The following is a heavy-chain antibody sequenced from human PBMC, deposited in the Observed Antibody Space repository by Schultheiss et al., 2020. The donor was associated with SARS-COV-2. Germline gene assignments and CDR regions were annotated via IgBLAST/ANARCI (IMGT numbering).Heavy chain of an antibody. V-gene: IGHV4-61*08. CDR2: IYYSGST. CDR1: GGSISSGGYY. J-gene: IGHJ5*02. D-gene: IGHD2-2*01. Sequence: SETLSLTCTVSGGSISSGGYYWSWIRQHPGKGLEWIGYIYYSGSTNYNPSLKSRVTISVDTSKNQFSLKLSSVTAADTAVYYCARQYCSSTSCYVFWFDPWGQGTLVTVSS. CDR3: ARQYCSSTSCYVFWFDP.